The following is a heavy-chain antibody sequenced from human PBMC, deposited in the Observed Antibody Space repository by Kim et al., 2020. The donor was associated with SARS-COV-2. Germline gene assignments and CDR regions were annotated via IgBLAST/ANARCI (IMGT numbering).Heavy chain of an antibody. CDR2: INHSGST. V-gene: IGHV4-34*01. D-gene: IGHD3-10*01. Sequence: SETLSLTCAVYGGSFSGYYWSWIRQPPGKGLEWIGEINHSGSTNYNPSLKSRVTISIDTSKNQFSLQLTSVTAADTAVYYCACITMVWGPRDAFDIWGQGTMVTVSS. J-gene: IGHJ3*02. CDR1: GGSFSGYY. CDR3: ACITMVWGPRDAFDI.